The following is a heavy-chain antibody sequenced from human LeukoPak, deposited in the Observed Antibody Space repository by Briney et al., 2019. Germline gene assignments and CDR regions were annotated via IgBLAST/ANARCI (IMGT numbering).Heavy chain of an antibody. D-gene: IGHD6-6*01. CDR1: GYTFTSYA. CDR2: ISAYNGNT. V-gene: IGHV1-18*01. Sequence: GASVKVSCKASGYTFTSYAMNWVRQAPGQGLEWMGWISAYNGNTNYAQKFQGRVTMTTDTSMSTAHMELRSLRADDSAVYYCARGTDGTYFDYWGQGTLVTVSS. CDR3: ARGTDGTYFDY. J-gene: IGHJ4*02.